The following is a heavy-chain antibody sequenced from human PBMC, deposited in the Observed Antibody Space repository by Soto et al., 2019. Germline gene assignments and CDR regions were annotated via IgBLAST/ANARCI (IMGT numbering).Heavy chain of an antibody. D-gene: IGHD3-10*02. CDR3: AKVFFFQAEAGIRDVRSVSGFLLTRSSDL. J-gene: IGHJ2*01. V-gene: IGHV3-21*04. Sequence: DAGKGLEWGSSISRSSSYIYYADSVKGRFPISRDNSKNTRYLPLNSLSAEDTAVYYCAKVFFFQAEAGIRDVRSVSGFLLTRSSDL. CDR2: ISRSSSYI.